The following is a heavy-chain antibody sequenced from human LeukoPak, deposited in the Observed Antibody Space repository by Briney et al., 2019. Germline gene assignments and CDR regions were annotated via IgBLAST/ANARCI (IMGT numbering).Heavy chain of an antibody. J-gene: IGHJ3*02. Sequence: GGSLRLSCAASGFTFSSYAMSWVRQAPGKGLEWVSYISSSGSTIYYADSVKGRFTISRDNAKNSLYLQMNSLRAEDTAVYYCARPYSSGWYDPDAFDIWGQGTMVTVSS. V-gene: IGHV3-48*04. CDR2: ISSSGSTI. CDR1: GFTFSSYA. D-gene: IGHD6-19*01. CDR3: ARPYSSGWYDPDAFDI.